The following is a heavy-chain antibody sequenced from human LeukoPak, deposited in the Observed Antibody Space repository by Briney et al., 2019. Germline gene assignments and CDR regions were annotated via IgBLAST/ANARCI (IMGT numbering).Heavy chain of an antibody. CDR1: GFTLSDHY. D-gene: IGHD1-26*01. CDR3: ARASRSGSYFFY. J-gene: IGHJ4*02. Sequence: PGGSLRLSCAASGFTLSDHYMDWVRQTPGKGLEWVGRSRNKANSYTTEYAASVKGRFTISRDDSKNSLFLQMNSLKTDDTAVYYCARASRSGSYFFYWGQGTLVTVSS. V-gene: IGHV3-72*01. CDR2: SRNKANSYTT.